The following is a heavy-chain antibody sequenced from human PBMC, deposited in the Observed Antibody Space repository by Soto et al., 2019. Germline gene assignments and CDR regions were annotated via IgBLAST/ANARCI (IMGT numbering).Heavy chain of an antibody. D-gene: IGHD5-12*01. Sequence: LRLSCAASGFTFSSDWMHWVRQAPGKGLVWVSRINSDGSSTSYADSVKGRFTISRDNAKNTLYLQMNSLRAEDTAVYYCARALIGRWLQFSPDYYGMDVWGQGTTVTVSS. CDR3: ARALIGRWLQFSPDYYGMDV. CDR1: GFTFSSDW. CDR2: INSDGSST. J-gene: IGHJ6*02. V-gene: IGHV3-74*01.